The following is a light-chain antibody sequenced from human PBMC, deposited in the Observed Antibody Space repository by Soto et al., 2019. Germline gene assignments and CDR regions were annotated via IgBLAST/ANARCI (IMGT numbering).Light chain of an antibody. V-gene: IGKV1-33*01. CDR3: QQYDGLPT. CDR2: DAS. CDR1: QDISNY. J-gene: IGKJ1*01. Sequence: DIQMTQSPSSLSASVGDRVTITCQASQDISNYLNWYQQKPGKAPKVLIYDASNLGTGVPSRFSGSGSGTDFTFSISSLQPEDVATYYCQQYDGLPTFGQGTKWISN.